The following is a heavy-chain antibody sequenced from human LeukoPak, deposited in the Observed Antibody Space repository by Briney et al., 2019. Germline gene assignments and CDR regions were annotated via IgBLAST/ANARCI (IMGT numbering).Heavy chain of an antibody. CDR1: GYTFTGYY. J-gene: IGHJ1*01. V-gene: IGHV1-2*02. CDR3: ARGITMVREAPFQH. Sequence: GASVKVSCKASGYTFTGYYMHWVRQAPGQGLEWMGWINPNSGGTNYAQKFQGRVTMTRDTSISTAYMELSRLRSDDTAVCYCARGITMVREAPFQHWGQGTLVTVSS. CDR2: INPNSGGT. D-gene: IGHD3-10*01.